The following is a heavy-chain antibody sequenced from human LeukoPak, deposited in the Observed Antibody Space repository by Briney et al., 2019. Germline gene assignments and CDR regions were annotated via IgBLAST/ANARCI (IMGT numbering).Heavy chain of an antibody. J-gene: IGHJ5*02. CDR1: GFTFSSYR. V-gene: IGHV3-48*01. D-gene: IGHD3-10*01. CDR3: ARDGWFGDYNWFDP. Sequence: PGGSLRLSCAASGFTFSSYRMNWVRQAPGKGLEWVSYISSASNTIYYADSVKGPFTVSRDNAKNSLYLQMNSLRAEDTAMYYCARDGWFGDYNWFDPWGQGTLVTVSS. CDR2: ISSASNTI.